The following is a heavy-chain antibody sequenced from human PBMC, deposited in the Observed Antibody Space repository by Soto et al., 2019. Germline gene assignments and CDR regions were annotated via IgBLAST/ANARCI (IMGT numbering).Heavy chain of an antibody. CDR2: ISGSGGST. Sequence: EVQLLESGGGLVQPGGSLRLSCAASGFTFSSYAMSWVRQAPGKGLEWVSAISGSGGSTYYADSVKGRFTISRDNSKNTLYLQMNSLRAEDTAVYYCAKDETIFGVVHYYYYGMDVWGQGTTVTVSS. CDR1: GFTFSSYA. J-gene: IGHJ6*02. D-gene: IGHD3-3*01. V-gene: IGHV3-23*01. CDR3: AKDETIFGVVHYYYYGMDV.